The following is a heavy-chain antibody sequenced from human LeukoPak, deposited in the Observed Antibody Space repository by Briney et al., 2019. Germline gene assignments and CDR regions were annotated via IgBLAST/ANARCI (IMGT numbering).Heavy chain of an antibody. CDR2: IYYSGST. CDR3: ARTHDYGDYPTTYFDS. CDR1: GGSISSYY. V-gene: IGHV4-59*08. J-gene: IGHJ4*02. Sequence: SETLSLTCTVSGGSISSYYWSWIRQPPGKGLEWIGYIYYSGSTNYNPSLKSRVTISVDTSKNQFSLKLSSVTAADTAVYYCARTHDYGDYPTTYFDSWGQGTLVTVSS. D-gene: IGHD4-17*01.